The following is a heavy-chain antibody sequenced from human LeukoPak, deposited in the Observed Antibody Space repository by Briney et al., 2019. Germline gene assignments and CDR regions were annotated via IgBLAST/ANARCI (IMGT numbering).Heavy chain of an antibody. Sequence: GGSLRLSCSASGFTFSSYAMHWVRQAPGKGLEYVSAISSNGGSTYYADSVKGRFTISRYNSKNTLYLQMSSLRAEDTAVYYCVKGYCSSISCYGDYWGQGTLVTVSS. CDR3: VKGYCSSISCYGDY. D-gene: IGHD2-2*01. CDR1: GFTFSSYA. CDR2: ISSNGGST. V-gene: IGHV3-64D*09. J-gene: IGHJ4*02.